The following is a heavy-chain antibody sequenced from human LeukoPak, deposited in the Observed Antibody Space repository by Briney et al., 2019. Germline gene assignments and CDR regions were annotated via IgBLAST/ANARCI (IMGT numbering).Heavy chain of an antibody. CDR2: IRSSGSII. D-gene: IGHD2-2*01. CDR1: GFIFNDYY. V-gene: IGHV3-11*01. J-gene: IGHJ4*02. CDR3: ARDYRCSSTSCKDRTFDY. Sequence: PGGSLRLSCAASGFIFNDYYMSWIRQAPGKGLEWVSYIRSSGSIIYYADSVKGRFTISRDNAKNTLYLQMNSLRVEDTAVYYCARDYRCSSTSCKDRTFDYWGQGTLVTVSS.